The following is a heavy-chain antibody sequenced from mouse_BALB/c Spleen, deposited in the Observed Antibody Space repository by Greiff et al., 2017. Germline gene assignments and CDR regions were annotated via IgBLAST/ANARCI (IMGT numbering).Heavy chain of an antibody. J-gene: IGHJ3*01. V-gene: IGHV5-6*02. CDR2: ISSGGSYT. D-gene: IGHD2-14*01. CDR1: GFTFSSYG. Sequence: EVKLVESGGDLVKPGGSLKLSCAASGFTFSSYGMSWVRQTPDKRLEWVATISSGGSYTYYPDSVKGRFTISRDNAKNTLYLQMSSLKSEDTAMYYCASYYRYDVRFAYWGQGTLVTVSA. CDR3: ASYYRYDVRFAY.